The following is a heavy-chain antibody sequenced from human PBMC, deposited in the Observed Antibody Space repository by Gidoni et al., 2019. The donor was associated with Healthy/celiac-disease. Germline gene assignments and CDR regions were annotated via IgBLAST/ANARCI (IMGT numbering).Heavy chain of an antibody. CDR1: GFTFSSYA. V-gene: IGHV3-23*01. D-gene: IGHD2-21*02. Sequence: EVQLLESGGGLVQPGGSLRLSCAASGFTFSSYAMSWVRQAPGKGLEWVSAISGSGGSTYYADSVKGRFTISRDNPKNTLYLQMNSLRAEDTAVYYCAKSPGDGVVTAIHDAFDIWGQGTMVTVSS. CDR3: AKSPGDGVVTAIHDAFDI. CDR2: ISGSGGST. J-gene: IGHJ3*02.